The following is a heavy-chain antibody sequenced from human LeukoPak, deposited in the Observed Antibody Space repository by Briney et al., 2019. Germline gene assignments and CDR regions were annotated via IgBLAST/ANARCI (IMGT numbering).Heavy chain of an antibody. CDR1: GGSMTHYF. Sequence: PSETLSLTCTVSGGSMTHYFWNWMRQPPGKGLEWIGYTHTGGSPDYSRSLKSRVTISLATSKHQFSLLLSSVTAADTAVYFGARAPQRYCSGTTCFPYWFDTWGQGTLATVSS. V-gene: IGHV4-4*09. J-gene: IGHJ5*02. CDR2: THTGGSP. D-gene: IGHD2-2*01. CDR3: ARAPQRYCSGTTCFPYWFDT.